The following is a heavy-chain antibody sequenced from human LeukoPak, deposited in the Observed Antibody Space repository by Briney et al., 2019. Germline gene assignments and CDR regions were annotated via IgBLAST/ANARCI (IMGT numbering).Heavy chain of an antibody. V-gene: IGHV3-21*04. CDR1: GFTFSSYS. Sequence: GGSLRLSCAASGFTFSSYSMNWVRQAPGKGLEWVSSISSSSSYIYYADSVKGRFTISRDNAKNSLYLQMNSLRAEDTALYYCAKDILPDYGGNEYFQHWGQGTLVTVSS. J-gene: IGHJ1*01. D-gene: IGHD4-23*01. CDR3: AKDILPDYGGNEYFQH. CDR2: ISSSSSYI.